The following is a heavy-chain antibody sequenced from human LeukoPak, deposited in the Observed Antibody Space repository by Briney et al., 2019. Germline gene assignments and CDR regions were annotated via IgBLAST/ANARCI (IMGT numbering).Heavy chain of an antibody. CDR1: GFTFSNYW. Sequence: PGGSLRLSCAASGFTFSNYWMSWVRQAPGKGLEWVANIKQDGSEKYYVDSVKGRFTISRDNAKNSLYLQMNSLRVEDTAVYYCAKGIEAAAGIPDYWGQGTLVTVSS. V-gene: IGHV3-7*03. CDR2: IKQDGSEK. D-gene: IGHD6-13*01. J-gene: IGHJ4*02. CDR3: AKGIEAAAGIPDY.